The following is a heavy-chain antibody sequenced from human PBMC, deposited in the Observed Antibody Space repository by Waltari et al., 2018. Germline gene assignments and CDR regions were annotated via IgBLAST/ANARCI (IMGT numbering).Heavy chain of an antibody. CDR1: GYTFTSYA. CDR3: ARANPILYQLGDWFDP. CDR2: INAGNGNT. J-gene: IGHJ5*02. Sequence: QVQLVQSGAEVKKPGASVKVSCKASGYTFTSYAMHWVRQAPGQRLEWMGWINAGNGNTKYSQKFKAKVTITRYTSASTAYMELSSLRSEDTAVYYCARANPILYQLGDWFDPWGQGTLVTVSS. V-gene: IGHV1-3*01. D-gene: IGHD2-8*01.